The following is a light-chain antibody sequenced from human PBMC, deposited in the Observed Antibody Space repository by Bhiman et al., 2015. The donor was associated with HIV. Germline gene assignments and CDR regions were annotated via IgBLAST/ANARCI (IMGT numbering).Light chain of an antibody. CDR3: QTWDTGIVV. CDR2: LNSDGSH. V-gene: IGLV4-69*01. J-gene: IGLJ2*01. CDR1: SGHSSYA. Sequence: QTVLTQSPSASASLGASVKLTCTLTSGHSSYAIAWHQQRPEKGPRYLMKLNSDGSHNKGGGIPDRFSGSSSGAERYLTISSLQSEDEADYYCQTWDTGIVVFGGGTKLTVL.